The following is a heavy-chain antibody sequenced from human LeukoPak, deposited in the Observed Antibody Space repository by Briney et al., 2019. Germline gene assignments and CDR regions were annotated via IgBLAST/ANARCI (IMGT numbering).Heavy chain of an antibody. CDR2: IYSGGST. D-gene: IGHD1-26*01. CDR1: GFTVSSNY. V-gene: IGHV3-53*01. J-gene: IGHJ3*02. Sequence: GGSLRLSCAASGFTVSSNYMSWVRQAPGKGLGWVSIIYSGGSTFYADSVKGRFTISRDNSKNTLYLQMNSLRAEDTAVYYCARGGSYLSAFDIWGQGTIVTVSS. CDR3: ARGGSYLSAFDI.